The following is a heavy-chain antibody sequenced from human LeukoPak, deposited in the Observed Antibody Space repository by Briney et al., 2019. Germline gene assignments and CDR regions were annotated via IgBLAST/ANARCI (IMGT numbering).Heavy chain of an antibody. CDR1: GYTFTSYG. CDR3: ARDPRGGSGSYYKVWYYYGMDV. CDR2: ISAYNGNT. J-gene: IGHJ6*02. D-gene: IGHD3-10*01. Sequence: VASVKVSCKASGYTFTSYGISWVRQAPGQGLEWMGWISAYNGNTNYAQKLQGRVTMTTDTSTSTAYMELRSLRSDDTAVYYCARDPRGGSGSYYKVWYYYGMDVWGQGTTVTVSS. V-gene: IGHV1-18*01.